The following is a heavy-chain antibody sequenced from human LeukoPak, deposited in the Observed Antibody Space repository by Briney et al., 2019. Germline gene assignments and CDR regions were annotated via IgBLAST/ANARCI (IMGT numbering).Heavy chain of an antibody. CDR3: ARETPGSRVFDS. CDR1: GFTFSSYS. Sequence: GGALRLSCAASGFTFSSYSMNWLRQAPGKGLEWVSYISGSSSLIYYADSVKGRFTVSRDKAKNTLYLQMNSLRADDTAVYYCARETPGSRVFDSWGQGTLVTVSS. J-gene: IGHJ4*02. V-gene: IGHV3-21*05. D-gene: IGHD1-14*01. CDR2: ISGSSSLI.